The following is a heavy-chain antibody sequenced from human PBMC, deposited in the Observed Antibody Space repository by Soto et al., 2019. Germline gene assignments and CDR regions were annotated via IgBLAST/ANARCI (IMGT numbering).Heavy chain of an antibody. Sequence: QVQLVESGGGVVQPGRSLRLSCAASGFTFSSYGMHWVRQAPGKGLECVAVIWYDGTNKYYADSVKGRFTISRDNSKNTLYLQMNSLRAEDTSLYYCARDRGAAAGTRYYYGMDVWGQGTTVTVSS. CDR3: ARDRGAAAGTRYYYGMDV. CDR1: GFTFSSYG. J-gene: IGHJ6*02. V-gene: IGHV3-33*01. CDR2: IWYDGTNK. D-gene: IGHD6-13*01.